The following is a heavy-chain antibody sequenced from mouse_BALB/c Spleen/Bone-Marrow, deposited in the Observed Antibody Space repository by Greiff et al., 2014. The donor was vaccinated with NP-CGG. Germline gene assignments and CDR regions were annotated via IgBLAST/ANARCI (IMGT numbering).Heavy chain of an antibody. Sequence: QVQLKQSGAELVKPGASVKLSCKTSGYTFTSYWIQWVKQRPGQGLGWIGEIFPGTGTTYYNEKFKGKATQTIDTSSSTAYMQLSSLTSEDSAVYFCASRDSSGYVPDYWGQGTTLTVSS. J-gene: IGHJ2*01. D-gene: IGHD3-2*01. CDR1: GYTFTSYW. CDR3: ASRDSSGYVPDY. CDR2: IFPGTGTT. V-gene: IGHV1S132*01.